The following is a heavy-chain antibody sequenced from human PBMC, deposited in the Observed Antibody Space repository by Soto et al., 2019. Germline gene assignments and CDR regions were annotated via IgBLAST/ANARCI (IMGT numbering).Heavy chain of an antibody. Sequence: GGSLRLSCAASGFTFSSCAMGWVRQAPGKGLEWVSDIIDSGGSTYYADSVKGRFTISRDNAKNTVYLQMNSLRVEDTAVYYCAGDGISVAGTGNFDYWGKGTLVTVSS. CDR2: IIDSGGST. CDR1: GFTFSSCA. CDR3: AGDGISVAGTGNFDY. V-gene: IGHV3-23*01. D-gene: IGHD6-19*01. J-gene: IGHJ4*02.